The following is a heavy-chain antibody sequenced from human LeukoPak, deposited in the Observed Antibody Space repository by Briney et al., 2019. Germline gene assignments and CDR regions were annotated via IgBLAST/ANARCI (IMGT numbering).Heavy chain of an antibody. Sequence: ASVKVSCKASGYIFTSYDINWVRQATGQGLEWMGWMNPHSGNTGYAQKFQGRVTITRNTSISTAFMELSSLRSDDTAVYYCARERTYHYYMDVWGKGTTVTVPS. CDR1: GYIFTSYD. CDR2: MNPHSGNT. J-gene: IGHJ6*03. CDR3: ARERTYHYYMDV. V-gene: IGHV1-8*03.